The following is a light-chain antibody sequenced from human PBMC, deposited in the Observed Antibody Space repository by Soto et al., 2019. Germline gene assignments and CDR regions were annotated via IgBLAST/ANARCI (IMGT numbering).Light chain of an antibody. CDR3: QQRSDWPVT. Sequence: EIVLTQSPATLSLSPGERATLSCRASQNVNSYFAWYQQKPGQAPRLLIYDASNRATGIPARFSGSGSGTDFTITISSLEPAAFEIYYCQQRSDWPVTFGQGTKVEIK. CDR1: QNVNSY. V-gene: IGKV3-11*01. J-gene: IGKJ1*01. CDR2: DAS.